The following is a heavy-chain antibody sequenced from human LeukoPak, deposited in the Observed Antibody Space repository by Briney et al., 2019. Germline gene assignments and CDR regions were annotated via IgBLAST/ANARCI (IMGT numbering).Heavy chain of an antibody. Sequence: GASVKVSCKASGYTFTGYYMHWVRQAPGQGLEWMGWISAYNGNTNYAQKLQGRVTMTTDTSTSTAYMELRSLRSDDTAVYYCARVRQYYYDSSGYSQVDYWGQGTLVTVSS. V-gene: IGHV1-18*04. J-gene: IGHJ4*02. CDR1: GYTFTGYY. CDR3: ARVRQYYYDSSGYSQVDY. D-gene: IGHD3-22*01. CDR2: ISAYNGNT.